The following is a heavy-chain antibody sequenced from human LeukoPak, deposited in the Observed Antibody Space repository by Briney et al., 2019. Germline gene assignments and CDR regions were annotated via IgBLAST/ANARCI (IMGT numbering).Heavy chain of an antibody. Sequence: GGSLRLSCAASGFTFSSYSMNWVRQAPGKGLEWVSSITSSSTYIFYADSLKGRFTTSRDNAKNSLYLQMNSLRVEDTAVYYCTRGAERSGYDYWGQGTLVTVSS. CDR3: TRGAERSGYDY. D-gene: IGHD3-22*01. CDR1: GFTFSSYS. V-gene: IGHV3-21*01. CDR2: ITSSSTYI. J-gene: IGHJ4*02.